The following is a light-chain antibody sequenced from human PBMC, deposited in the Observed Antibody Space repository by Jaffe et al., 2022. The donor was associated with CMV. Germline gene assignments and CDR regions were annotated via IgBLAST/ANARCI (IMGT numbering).Light chain of an antibody. J-gene: IGKJ2*01. Sequence: ETVMTQSPATLSVSPGETATLSCRASQSIRSNLAWYQQKPGQAPRLLIYGASSRATGIPARFSGSGSGTEFTLTINSLQSEDFAVYYCQQYYDWPPYTFGQGTKLEI. CDR1: QSIRSN. CDR3: QQYYDWPPYT. CDR2: GAS. V-gene: IGKV3D-15*01.